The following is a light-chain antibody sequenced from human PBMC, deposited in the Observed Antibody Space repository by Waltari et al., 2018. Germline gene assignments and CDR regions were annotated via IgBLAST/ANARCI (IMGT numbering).Light chain of an antibody. CDR2: AAS. CDR3: QQTNTVPLT. Sequence: DIQMTQSPSSLSASVGDRVTITCRASHSITTYLNWYQQKPDKGPNPLIYAASSLQSRVPSRFSGSVSGTEFTLTISSLRPEDFATYYCQQTNTVPLTFGGGTKVEIK. J-gene: IGKJ4*01. V-gene: IGKV1-39*01. CDR1: HSITTY.